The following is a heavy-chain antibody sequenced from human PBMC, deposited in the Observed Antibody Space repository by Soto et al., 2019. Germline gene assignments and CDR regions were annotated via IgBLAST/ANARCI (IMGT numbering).Heavy chain of an antibody. CDR3: ARRIYGDWYFDL. CDR2: VHYSGST. CDR1: GDSTSNSNW. Sequence: QVQLQESGPGLVKPSGTLSLTCAVSGDSTSNSNWWSCVRQPPGKGLEWIGEVHYSGSTNYNPSLKSQVTISMDTSKNQFSLKLSSVTAADTAVYYCARRIYGDWYFDLWGRGTLVTVTS. V-gene: IGHV4-4*02. J-gene: IGHJ2*01. D-gene: IGHD3-16*01.